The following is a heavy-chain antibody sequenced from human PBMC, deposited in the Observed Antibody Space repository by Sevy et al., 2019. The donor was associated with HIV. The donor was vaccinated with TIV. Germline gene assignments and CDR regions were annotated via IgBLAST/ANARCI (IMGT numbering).Heavy chain of an antibody. CDR2: ISAYNGNT. V-gene: IGHV1-18*04. CDR1: GYTFTSYG. CDR3: ARDLGGEGATRRDY. Sequence: ASVKVSCKASGYTFTSYGISWVRQAPGQGLEWMGWISAYNGNTNYAQKPQGRVTMTTDTSTSTAYMELRSLRSDDTAVYYCARDLGGEGATRRDYWGQGTLLTVSS. J-gene: IGHJ4*02. D-gene: IGHD1-26*01.